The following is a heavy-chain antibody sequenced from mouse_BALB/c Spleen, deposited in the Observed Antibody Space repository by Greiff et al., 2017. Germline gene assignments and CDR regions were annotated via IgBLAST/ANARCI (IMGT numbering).Heavy chain of an antibody. CDR1: GYSITSDYA. Sequence: EVQRVESGPGLVKPSQSLSLTCTVTGYSITSDYAWNWIRQFPGNKLEWMGYISYSGSTSYNPSLKSRISITRDTSKNQFFLQLNSVTTEDTATYYCAGTIYYYGSSYLFDYWGQGTTLTVSS. J-gene: IGHJ2*01. V-gene: IGHV3-2*02. D-gene: IGHD1-1*01. CDR3: AGTIYYYGSSYLFDY. CDR2: ISYSGST.